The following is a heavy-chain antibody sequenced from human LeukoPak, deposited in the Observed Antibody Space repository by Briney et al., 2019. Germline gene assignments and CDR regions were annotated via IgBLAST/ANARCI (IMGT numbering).Heavy chain of an antibody. CDR1: GFTFISYG. Sequence: GGSLRLSCAASGFTFISYGMHWVRQAPGKGLEWVAFIRYDGSNKYYADSVKGRFTISRDNSKNTLYLQMNSLRAEDTAVYYCAKDGVPSRYFGRNYFDYWGQGTLVTVSS. CDR3: AKDGVPSRYFGRNYFDY. J-gene: IGHJ4*02. V-gene: IGHV3-30*02. CDR2: IRYDGSNK. D-gene: IGHD2-8*01.